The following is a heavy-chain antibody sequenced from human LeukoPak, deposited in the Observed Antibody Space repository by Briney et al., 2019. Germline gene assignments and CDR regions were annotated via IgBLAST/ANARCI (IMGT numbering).Heavy chain of an antibody. V-gene: IGHV4-59*01. CDR3: ARGSPYCSRGSCYALYYGLDL. J-gene: IGHJ6*02. CDR1: GGSISSYY. D-gene: IGHD2-15*01. CDR2: VYYSGSA. Sequence: KPSETLSLTCTVSGGSISSYYWSWIRQPPGKGLEWIGYVYYSGSANYNPSLKSRVTISVDTSRNQFSLRLTSVTAADTAVYYCARGSPYCSRGSCYALYYGLDLWGQGTTVTVSS.